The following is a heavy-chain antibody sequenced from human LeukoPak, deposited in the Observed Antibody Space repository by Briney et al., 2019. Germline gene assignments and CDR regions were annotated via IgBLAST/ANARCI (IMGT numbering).Heavy chain of an antibody. J-gene: IGHJ4*02. D-gene: IGHD3-22*01. CDR3: AGKTYYYDSSGQGLDY. CDR1: GGSISSSSYY. V-gene: IGHV4-39*01. Sequence: SETLSLTCIVSGGSISSSSYYWGWIRQPPGKGLEWIGSIYYSGSTYYNPSLKSRVTISVDTSKNQFSLKLSSVTAADTAVYYCAGKTYYYDSSGQGLDYWGQGTLVTVSS. CDR2: IYYSGST.